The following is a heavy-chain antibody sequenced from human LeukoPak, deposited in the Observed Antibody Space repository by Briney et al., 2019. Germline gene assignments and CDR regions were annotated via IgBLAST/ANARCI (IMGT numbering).Heavy chain of an antibody. Sequence: GGSLRLSCVASGFTVSSNYMSWVRQAPGKGLGWVSLLYTDDTTYYADSVEGRFTISRDDSKNTIYLQMNSLRAEDTAVYYCARGGVNYWNPRYWGQGTLVTVSS. CDR2: LYTDDTT. D-gene: IGHD1-1*01. V-gene: IGHV3-53*01. J-gene: IGHJ4*02. CDR3: ARGGVNYWNPRY. CDR1: GFTVSSNY.